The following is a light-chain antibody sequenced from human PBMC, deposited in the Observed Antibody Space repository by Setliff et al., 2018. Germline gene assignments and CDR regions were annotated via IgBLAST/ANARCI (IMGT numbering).Light chain of an antibody. V-gene: IGLV2-11*01. CDR1: SRDVGAYNY. CDR2: DVS. Sequence: QSVLTQPRSVSGSPGQSVTISCTGASRDVGAYNYVSWYQQHPGKAPKVMIYDVSKRPSGVPDRFSGSKSGNTASLTISGLQAEDEAEYYCCSYAGSYTYVFGTGTKVTVL. CDR3: CSYAGSYTYV. J-gene: IGLJ1*01.